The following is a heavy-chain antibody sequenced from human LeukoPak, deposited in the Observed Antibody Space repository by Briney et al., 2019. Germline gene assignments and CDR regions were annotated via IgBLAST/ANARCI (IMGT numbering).Heavy chain of an antibody. CDR1: GFSFDDYG. J-gene: IGHJ2*01. CDR2: INWNGGST. Sequence: GGSLRLSCAASGFSFDDYGMSWVRQAPGKGLEWVSCINWNGGSTGYADSVKGRFTISRDNAKNSLYLQMNSLRAEDTALYYCARETTVVTSWYFDLWGRGTLVTVSS. V-gene: IGHV3-20*04. D-gene: IGHD4-23*01. CDR3: ARETTVVTSWYFDL.